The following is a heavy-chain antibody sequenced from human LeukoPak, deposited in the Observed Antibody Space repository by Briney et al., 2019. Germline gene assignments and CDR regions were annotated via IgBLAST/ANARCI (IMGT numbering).Heavy chain of an antibody. CDR2: TSYAGTNI. J-gene: IGHJ4*02. V-gene: IGHV3-30*04. CDR1: GFTFSDHV. D-gene: IGHD3-22*01. CDR3: AKGDDSSGD. Sequence: PGGSLRLSCAASGFTFSDHVMHWVRQAPGKGLEWVAGTSYAGTNIYETHSVKGRFIISRDNSKNTLYLQMNSLRAEDTAVYYWAKGDDSSGDWGQGTLVTVSS.